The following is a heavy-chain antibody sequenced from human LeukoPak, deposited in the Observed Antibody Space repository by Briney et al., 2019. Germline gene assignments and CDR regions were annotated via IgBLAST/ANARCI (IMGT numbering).Heavy chain of an antibody. V-gene: IGHV4-59*12. CDR1: GGSISSYY. CDR2: IYYSGST. Sequence: SETLSLTCTVSGGSISSYYWSWIRQPPGKGLECIGYIYYSGSTNYNPSLKSRVTISVDTSKNQFSLKLSSVTAADTAVYYCSYGPYYYDSSGSPGYWGQGTLVTVSS. CDR3: SYGPYYYDSSGSPGY. J-gene: IGHJ4*02. D-gene: IGHD3-22*01.